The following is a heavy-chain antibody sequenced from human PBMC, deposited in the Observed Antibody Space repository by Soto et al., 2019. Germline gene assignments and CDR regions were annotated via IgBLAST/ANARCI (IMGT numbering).Heavy chain of an antibody. Sequence: QVQLVESGGGVVHPGRSLRLSCTASGFNFSDFGMHWVRQAPGKGLEWLAIISSDGSNKFYADSVRGRFTVSRDRSDNTLHLHMSARRKDDTAVYYCAKDFARGTMGMSLHCWGQGTLVIVS. D-gene: IGHD3-16*01. CDR3: AKDFARGTMGMSLHC. CDR1: GFNFSDFG. J-gene: IGHJ4*02. V-gene: IGHV3-30*18. CDR2: ISSDGSNK.